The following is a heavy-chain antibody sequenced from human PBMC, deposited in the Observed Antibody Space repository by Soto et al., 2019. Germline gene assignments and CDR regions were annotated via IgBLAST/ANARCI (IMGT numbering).Heavy chain of an antibody. J-gene: IGHJ3*02. CDR1: GFTFSSYG. CDR2: ISYDGSNK. Sequence: VQLVESGGGLVKPGGSLRLSCAASGFTFSSYGMHWVRQAPGKGLEWVAVISYDGSNKYYADSVKGRFTISRDNSKNTLYLQMNSLRAEDTAVYYCARSSGWTGLDAFDIWGQGTMVTVSS. CDR3: ARSSGWTGLDAFDI. D-gene: IGHD6-19*01. V-gene: IGHV3-30*03.